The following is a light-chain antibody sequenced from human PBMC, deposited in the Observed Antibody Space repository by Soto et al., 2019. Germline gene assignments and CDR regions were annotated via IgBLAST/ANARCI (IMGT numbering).Light chain of an antibody. CDR2: GAS. J-gene: IGKJ4*01. V-gene: IGKV3-20*01. Sequence: EFVLTQSPGTLSLSPGERATLSCRASQSVSSVFLAWYQQKPGQPPRLLIYGASTRGSGIPDRFSGSGSGTDFTLTISRPEPEDFAVYYGHHSGSSPPLAFGGGTKVDIK. CDR1: QSVSSVF. CDR3: HHSGSSPPLA.